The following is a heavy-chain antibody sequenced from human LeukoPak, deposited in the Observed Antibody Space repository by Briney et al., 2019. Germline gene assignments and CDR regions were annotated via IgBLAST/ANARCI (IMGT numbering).Heavy chain of an antibody. Sequence: ASVKVSCKASGYTFTGYYMHWVRQAPGQGLEWMGRINPNSGGTNYAQKFQGRVTMTRDTSISTAYMELSRLRSDDTDVYYCAXGAYCSGGSCLXPXRYDXWGQGXXVT. D-gene: IGHD2-15*01. J-gene: IGHJ4*02. V-gene: IGHV1-2*05. CDR3: AXGAYCSGGSCLXPXRYDX. CDR2: INPNSGGT. CDR1: GYTFTGYY.